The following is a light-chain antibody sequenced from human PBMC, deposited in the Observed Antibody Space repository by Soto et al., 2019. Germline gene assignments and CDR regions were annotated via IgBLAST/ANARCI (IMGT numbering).Light chain of an antibody. J-gene: IGKJ1*01. CDR1: QSVSSN. V-gene: IGKV3-15*01. Sequence: EIVMTQSPATLSVSPGERATLSCRASQSVSSNLAWYQKKPGQYPRLLIYVSYTRATGIPARFSGSGSGTEFTLTISSLQSEDFALYFCKQYNNWPTDRTFGQGTKVEIK. CDR2: VSY. CDR3: KQYNNWPTDRT.